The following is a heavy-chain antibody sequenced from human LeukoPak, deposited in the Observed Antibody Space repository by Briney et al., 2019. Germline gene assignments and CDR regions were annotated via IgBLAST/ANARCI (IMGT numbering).Heavy chain of an antibody. J-gene: IGHJ4*02. Sequence: SETLSFTGTVSGGSISGYNWSWIRQPPWKELKWIGYIYYSGSTNYNPSLKSRVTISVDTSKNQFSLKLSSVTAADTAVYYCARHADYDFWSGYSDYWGQGTLVTVSS. CDR2: IYYSGST. D-gene: IGHD3-3*01. CDR1: GGSISGYN. V-gene: IGHV4-59*08. CDR3: ARHADYDFWSGYSDY.